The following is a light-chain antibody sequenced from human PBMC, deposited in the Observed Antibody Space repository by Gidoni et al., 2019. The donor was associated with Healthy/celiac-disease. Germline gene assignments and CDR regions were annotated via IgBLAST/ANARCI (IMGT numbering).Light chain of an antibody. CDR1: QSVSSN. Sequence: EIVMTQSPATLSVSPGERATLSCRASQSVSSNLAWYQQRPGQVPRLLIYGASTRATGIPAKFSGSGSGTEFTLTISSLQSEDFAVYYCQQYNNWPRTFXXXTKVEIK. CDR2: GAS. CDR3: QQYNNWPRT. V-gene: IGKV3-15*01. J-gene: IGKJ1*01.